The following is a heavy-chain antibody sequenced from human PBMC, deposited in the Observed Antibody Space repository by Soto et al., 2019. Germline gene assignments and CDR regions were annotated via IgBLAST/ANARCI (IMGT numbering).Heavy chain of an antibody. CDR1: GFTFGDYA. Sequence: GSLRLSCTASGFTFGDYAMSWVRQAPGKGLEWVGFIRSKAYGGTTEYAASVKGRFTISRDDSKSIAYLQMNSLKTEDTAVYYCTRANWNYVLDYYYYGMDVWGQGTTVTVSS. CDR3: TRANWNYVLDYYYYGMDV. V-gene: IGHV3-49*04. D-gene: IGHD1-7*01. J-gene: IGHJ6*02. CDR2: IRSKAYGGTT.